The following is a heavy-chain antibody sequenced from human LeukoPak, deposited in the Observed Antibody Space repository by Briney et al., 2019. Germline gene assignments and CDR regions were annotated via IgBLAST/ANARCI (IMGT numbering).Heavy chain of an antibody. D-gene: IGHD4-17*01. J-gene: IGHJ4*02. CDR1: GYTLTGYY. Sequence: ASVKVSCKASGYTLTGYYMHWVRQAPGQGLEWMGWINPNSGGTNYAQKFQGRVTMTRDTSISTAYMELSSLRSEDTAVYYCARESPHDYEFELWGQGTLVTVSS. CDR2: INPNSGGT. CDR3: ARESPHDYEFEL. V-gene: IGHV1-2*02.